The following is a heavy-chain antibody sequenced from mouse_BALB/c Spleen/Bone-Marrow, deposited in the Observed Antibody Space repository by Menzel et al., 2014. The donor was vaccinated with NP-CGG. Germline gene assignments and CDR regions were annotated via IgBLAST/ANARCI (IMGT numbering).Heavy chain of an antibody. D-gene: IGHD1-1*01. V-gene: IGHV2-2*02. CDR1: GLSLTAYG. Sequence: QVQLQQSGPGLVQPSQSLSITCTVSGLSLTAYGVHWVRQSPGKGLEWLGVIWSGGNTDYNAAFISRLSISKDNSRSQVFFKMNSLQANDTAIYYCARKSYYYGKGAMDYWGQGTSVTVSS. CDR3: ARKSYYYGKGAMDY. CDR2: IWSGGNT. J-gene: IGHJ4*01.